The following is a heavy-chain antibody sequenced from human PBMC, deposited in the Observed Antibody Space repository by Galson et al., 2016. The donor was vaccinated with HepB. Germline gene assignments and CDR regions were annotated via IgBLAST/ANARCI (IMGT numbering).Heavy chain of an antibody. J-gene: IGHJ4*02. Sequence: SVKVSCKASGYTFTTYGISWVRQAPGQGLEWMGWISVYNGNRNFAQKLQGRVTMTTDTSTSTVYMELRSLRSDDTAVYYCAREKLWSENELLGHFDSWGQGTLVTVSS. V-gene: IGHV1-18*01. D-gene: IGHD2-21*01. CDR3: AREKLWSENELLGHFDS. CDR1: GYTFTTYG. CDR2: ISVYNGNR.